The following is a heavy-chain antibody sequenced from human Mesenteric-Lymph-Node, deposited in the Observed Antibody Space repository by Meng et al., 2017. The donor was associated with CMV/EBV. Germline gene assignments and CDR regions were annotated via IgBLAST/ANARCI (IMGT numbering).Heavy chain of an antibody. D-gene: IGHD6-13*01. CDR3: ARFPYSSSWYFDY. Sequence: GGSLRLSCAASGFMFDNYAMHWVRQAPGKGLEWVSVIYTGASTYYADSVKGRFTISRDNSKNTLYLQMNSLRVEDTAVYYCARFPYSSSWYFDYWGQGTLVTVSS. V-gene: IGHV3-66*02. CDR2: IYTGAST. J-gene: IGHJ4*02. CDR1: GFMFDNYA.